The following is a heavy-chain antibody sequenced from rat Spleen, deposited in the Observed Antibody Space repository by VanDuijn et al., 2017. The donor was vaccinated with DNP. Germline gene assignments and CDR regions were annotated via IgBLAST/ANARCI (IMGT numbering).Heavy chain of an antibody. CDR3: ATRDYYTGPYNSFAH. V-gene: IGHV5S10*01. D-gene: IGHD1-6*01. J-gene: IGHJ3*01. CDR2: IVHDGSRT. Sequence: EVQLVESGGGLVQPGRSLKVSCAASGFVFSDYNMAWVRQGPKKGLEWVATIVHDGSRTYYRDSVKGRFTISRDNAKSTLYLQMDSLRSEDTATYYCATRDYYTGPYNSFAHWGQGTLVTVSS. CDR1: GFVFSDYN.